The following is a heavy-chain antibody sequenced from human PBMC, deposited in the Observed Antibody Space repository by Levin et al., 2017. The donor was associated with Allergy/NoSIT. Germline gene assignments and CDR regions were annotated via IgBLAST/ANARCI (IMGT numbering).Heavy chain of an antibody. D-gene: IGHD3-3*01. CDR2: IKQDGSEK. Sequence: PAGGSLRLSCVVSGLTFTNYWMNWVRQAPGKGLEWVANIKQDGSEKYYLDSVKGRFTISRDNAKNSLYLQMNSLRVEDTAVYYCATTPIFGVARDSFDIWGQGTMVTVSS. J-gene: IGHJ3*02. V-gene: IGHV3-7*01. CDR1: GLTFTNYW. CDR3: ATTPIFGVARDSFDI.